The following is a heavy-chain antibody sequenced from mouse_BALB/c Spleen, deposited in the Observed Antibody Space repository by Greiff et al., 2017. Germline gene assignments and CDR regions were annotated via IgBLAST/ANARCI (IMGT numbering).Heavy chain of an antibody. CDR2: IWAGGST. J-gene: IGHJ4*01. D-gene: IGHD2-4*01. CDR3: ARDRYDYDDAMDY. CDR1: GFSLTSYG. Sequence: QVQLKQSGPGLVAPSQSLSITCTVSGFSLTSYGVHWVRQPPGKGLEWLGVIWAGGSTNYNSALMSRLSISKDNSKSQVFLKMNSLQTDDTAMYYCARDRYDYDDAMDYWGQGTSVTVSS. V-gene: IGHV2-9*02.